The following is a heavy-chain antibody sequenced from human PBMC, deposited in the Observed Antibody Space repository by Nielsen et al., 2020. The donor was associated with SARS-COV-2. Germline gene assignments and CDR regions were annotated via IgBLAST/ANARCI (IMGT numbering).Heavy chain of an antibody. CDR3: ARGIGSP. V-gene: IGHV3-11*05. CDR1: GFTFSDYY. J-gene: IGHJ4*02. D-gene: IGHD3-10*01. Sequence: GSLRLSCAASGFTFSDYYMNWIRQAPGKGLEWVSYISSSSTYTKYADSVKGRFTISRDNAKNSLYLQMNSLRAEDTAVYYCARGIGSPWGQGTLVTVSS. CDR2: ISSSSTYT.